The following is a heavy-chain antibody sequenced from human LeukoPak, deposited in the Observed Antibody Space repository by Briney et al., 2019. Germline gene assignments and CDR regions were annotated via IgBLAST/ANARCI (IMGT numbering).Heavy chain of an antibody. CDR3: ARDGPKIAVPYYYYYYMDV. CDR1: GFTFSSYA. D-gene: IGHD2-21*01. CDR2: ISYDGSNK. V-gene: IGHV3-30*01. J-gene: IGHJ6*03. Sequence: GGSLRLSCAASGFTFSSYAMHWVRQAPGKGLEWVAVISYDGSNKYYADSVKGRFTISRDNSKNTLYLQMNSLRAEDTAVYCCARDGPKIAVPYYYYYYMDVWGKGTTVTVSS.